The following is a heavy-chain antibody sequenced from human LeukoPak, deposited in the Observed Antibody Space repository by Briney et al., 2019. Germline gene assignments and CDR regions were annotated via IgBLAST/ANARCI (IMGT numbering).Heavy chain of an antibody. CDR3: ARGAQPGGDWDY. Sequence: GGSLRLSCAASGFTFSSYAMSWVRQAPGKGLEWVSYISSSGSTIYYADSVKGRFTISRDNAKNSLYLQMNSLRAEDTAVYYCARGAQPGGDWDYWGQGTLVTVSS. J-gene: IGHJ4*02. V-gene: IGHV3-48*04. CDR1: GFTFSSYA. D-gene: IGHD2-21*02. CDR2: ISSSGSTI.